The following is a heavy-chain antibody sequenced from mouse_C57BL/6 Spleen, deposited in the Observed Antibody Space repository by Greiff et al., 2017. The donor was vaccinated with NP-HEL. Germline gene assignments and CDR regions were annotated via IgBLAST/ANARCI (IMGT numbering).Heavy chain of an antibody. V-gene: IGHV1-39*01. D-gene: IGHD2-2*01. CDR2: INPNYGTT. CDR3: AIRKYYGYDYAMDY. J-gene: IGHJ4*01. CDR1: GYSFTDYN. Sequence: VQLQQSGPELVKPGASVKISCKASGYSFTDYNMNWVKQSNGKSLEWIGVINPNYGTTSYNQKFKGKATLTVAQSSSTAYMQLNSLTSEDSAVYYCAIRKYYGYDYAMDYWGQGTSVTVSS.